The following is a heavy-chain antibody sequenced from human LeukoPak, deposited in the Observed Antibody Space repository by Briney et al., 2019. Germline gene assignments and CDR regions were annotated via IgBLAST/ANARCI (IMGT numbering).Heavy chain of an antibody. J-gene: IGHJ2*01. CDR1: GGSISSGGYY. Sequence: PSQTLSLTCTVSGGSISSGGYYWSWIRQHPGKGLEWIGYIYYSGSTYYNPSLKSRVTISVDTSKNQFSLKLSSVTAADTALYYCARDLRRWLQLPDWYFGLWGRGTLVTVSS. CDR3: ARDLRRWLQLPDWYFGL. CDR2: IYYSGST. V-gene: IGHV4-31*03. D-gene: IGHD5-24*01.